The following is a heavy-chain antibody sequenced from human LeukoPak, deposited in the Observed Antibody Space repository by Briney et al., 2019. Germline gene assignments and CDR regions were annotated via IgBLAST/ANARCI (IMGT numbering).Heavy chain of an antibody. J-gene: IGHJ4*02. CDR3: GRQGYTASYYFVDY. V-gene: IGHV4-4*07. D-gene: IGHD3-10*01. CDR2: IYPTGTT. CDR1: GGSINSYY. Sequence: SETLSLTRTVSGGSINSYYWGWVRQPAGKGLEWIGRIYPTGTTNYSPSFKSRVTMSLDTSKNQFSLKLRSVTAADTAVYYCGRQGYTASYYFVDYWSQGTLVSVSS.